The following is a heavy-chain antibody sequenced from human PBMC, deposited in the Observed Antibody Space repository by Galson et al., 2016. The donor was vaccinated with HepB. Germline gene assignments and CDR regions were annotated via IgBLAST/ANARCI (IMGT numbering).Heavy chain of an antibody. Sequence: SLRLSCAASGFTFNTYNMNWVRQTPGKGLELVSSITSSSSYIYYTDSVKGRFTISRDNAKNSLYLQMNSLRAEDTAIYYCAKDRGDYIWGTYRYTFDAFDVWGQGTMFAVSS. D-gene: IGHD3-16*02. CDR2: ITSSSSYI. V-gene: IGHV3-21*01. J-gene: IGHJ3*01. CDR1: GFTFNTYN. CDR3: AKDRGDYIWGTYRYTFDAFDV.